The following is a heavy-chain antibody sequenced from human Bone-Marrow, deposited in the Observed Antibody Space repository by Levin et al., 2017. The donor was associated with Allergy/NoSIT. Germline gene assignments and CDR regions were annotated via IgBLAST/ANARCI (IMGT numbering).Heavy chain of an antibody. CDR3: AKAGHWNYYFDY. CDR1: GFTFSSYA. D-gene: IGHD1-7*01. Sequence: LAGGSLRLSCAASGFTFSSYAMSWVRQAPGKGLEWVSTISGSGGSTYYADSVKGRFTISRDNSKNTLYLQMNSLRAEDTAVYYCAKAGHWNYYFDYWGQGTLVTVSS. CDR2: ISGSGGST. V-gene: IGHV3-23*01. J-gene: IGHJ4*02.